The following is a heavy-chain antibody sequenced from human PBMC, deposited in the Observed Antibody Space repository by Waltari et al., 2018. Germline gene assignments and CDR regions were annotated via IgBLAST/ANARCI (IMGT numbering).Heavy chain of an antibody. J-gene: IGHJ4*02. V-gene: IGHV4-4*02. CDR1: GVSLNYW. CDR3: ARDRGRGLYLDT. D-gene: IGHD2-15*01. Sequence: QWKLQESGPPLVKPSGRMSLVCTVYGVSLNYWWSWVRQPTGKGLEWIGQVLGSGRTNYNPSFASRVTISLDTSTHQFALKMTSATAADTALYYCARDRGRGLYLDTWGQGILVTVSP. CDR2: VLGSGRT.